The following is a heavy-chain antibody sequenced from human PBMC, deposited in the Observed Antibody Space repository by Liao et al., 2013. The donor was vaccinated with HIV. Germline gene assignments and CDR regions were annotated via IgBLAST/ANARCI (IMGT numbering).Heavy chain of an antibody. CDR3: ARDRGDELAAHLFDY. Sequence: QVQLQESGPGLVKPSQTLSLTCTVSGGSISIGSYYWSWIRQPAGKGLEWIGRIYTSGSTNYNPSLKSRVTISVDTSKNQFSLKLSSVTAADTAVYYCARDRGDELAAHLFDYWGQGTLVTVSS. CDR2: IYTSGST. D-gene: IGHD5-12*01. J-gene: IGHJ4*02. V-gene: IGHV4-61*02. CDR1: GGSISIGSYY.